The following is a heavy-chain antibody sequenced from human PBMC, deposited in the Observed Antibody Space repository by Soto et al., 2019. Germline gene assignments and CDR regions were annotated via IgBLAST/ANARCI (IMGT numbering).Heavy chain of an antibody. CDR1: GFTFSDYY. CDR3: ARYCSGGSCHEYYYYYYMDV. V-gene: IGHV3-11*01. CDR2: ISSSGSTI. D-gene: IGHD2-15*01. J-gene: IGHJ6*03. Sequence: PGGSLRLSCAASGFTFSDYYMSWIRQAPGKGLEWVSYISSSGSTIYYADSVKGRFTISRDNAKNSLYLQMNSLRAEDTAVYYCARYCSGGSCHEYYYYYYMDVWGKGTTVTVSS.